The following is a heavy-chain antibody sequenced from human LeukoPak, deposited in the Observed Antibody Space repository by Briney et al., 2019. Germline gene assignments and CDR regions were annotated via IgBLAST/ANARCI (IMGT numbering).Heavy chain of an antibody. Sequence: GGSLPHSCAASGFTYSGSGEHWVGQASGKGLEWVGRIRSKAYTYATAYAASVKGRFTISRDDSKNMAYLQMNSLKTEDTAVYYCTRHGSDSGRYPDYSGQASLLTLSS. V-gene: IGHV3-73*01. J-gene: IGHJ4*02. CDR2: IRSKAYTYAT. CDR1: GFTYSGSG. CDR3: TRHGSDSGRYPDY. D-gene: IGHD3-10*01.